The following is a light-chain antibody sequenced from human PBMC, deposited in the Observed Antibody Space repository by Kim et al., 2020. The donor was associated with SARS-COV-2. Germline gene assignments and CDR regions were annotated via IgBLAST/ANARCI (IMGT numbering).Light chain of an antibody. J-gene: IGKJ4*01. CDR2: AAS. Sequence: DIQMTQSPSSLSASVGDRVTITCRASQGISTYLAWSQQKPGEIPKLLIYAASTLQSGVPSRFSGSGSGTDFTLTISSLQPEDVATYYCQKYNSAPRTFGGGTKVDIK. CDR1: QGISTY. CDR3: QKYNSAPRT. V-gene: IGKV1-27*01.